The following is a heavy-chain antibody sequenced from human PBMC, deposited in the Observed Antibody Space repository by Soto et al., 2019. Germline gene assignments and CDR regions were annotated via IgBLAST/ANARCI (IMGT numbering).Heavy chain of an antibody. D-gene: IGHD6-13*01. CDR3: ARVGSILAAGTPDY. Sequence: GGSLRLSCAASGFTFSDYYMSWFRQAPGKGLEWVSYISGSGTTIHDADSVKGRFTISRDNAKNSLYLQMNSLRAEDTAVYYCARVGSILAAGTPDYWGQGTLVTVSS. J-gene: IGHJ4*02. V-gene: IGHV3-11*01. CDR2: ISGSGTTI. CDR1: GFTFSDYY.